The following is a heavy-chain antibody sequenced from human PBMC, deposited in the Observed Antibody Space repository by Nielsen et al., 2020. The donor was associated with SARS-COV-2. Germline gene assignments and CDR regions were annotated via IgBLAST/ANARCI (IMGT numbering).Heavy chain of an antibody. Sequence: ASVKVSCKTSGYTFISFYILWVRQAPGQGLESMGIISPSGGGTTYAQNFQGRVTMTRDTSMSTVYMELSSLRSEDTAVYYCARDSSGTYRRVDYWGQGTLVTVSS. J-gene: IGHJ4*02. CDR3: ARDSSGTYRRVDY. CDR1: GYTFISFY. V-gene: IGHV1-46*01. D-gene: IGHD3-22*01. CDR2: ISPSGGGT.